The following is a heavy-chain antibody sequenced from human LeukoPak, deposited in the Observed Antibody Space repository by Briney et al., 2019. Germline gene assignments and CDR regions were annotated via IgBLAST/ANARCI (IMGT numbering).Heavy chain of an antibody. J-gene: IGHJ4*02. CDR1: GGSFSGYY. Sequence: SETLSLTCAVYGGSFSGYYWSWIRQPPGKGLEWIGEINHNGSTNYNPSLKSRATISVDTSKNQFSLKLSSVTAADTAVYYCARVHYYDSSGYYEDYWGQGTLVTVSS. D-gene: IGHD3-22*01. CDR3: ARVHYYDSSGYYEDY. CDR2: INHNGST. V-gene: IGHV4-34*01.